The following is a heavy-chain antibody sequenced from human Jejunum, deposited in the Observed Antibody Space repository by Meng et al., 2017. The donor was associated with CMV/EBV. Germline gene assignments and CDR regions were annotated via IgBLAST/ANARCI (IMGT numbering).Heavy chain of an antibody. V-gene: IGHV3-11*01. J-gene: IGHJ4*02. D-gene: IGHD3-10*01. Sequence: SGCTFSDYYMGWSRQTAGKGLEWISHISSDGTTIFYADSVKGRYTISRDNAKTSLFLQMNSLRAEDMAVYYCARDRLGWFGESLYDYWGQGVLVTVSS. CDR3: ARDRLGWFGESLYDY. CDR2: ISSDGTTI. CDR1: GCTFSDYY.